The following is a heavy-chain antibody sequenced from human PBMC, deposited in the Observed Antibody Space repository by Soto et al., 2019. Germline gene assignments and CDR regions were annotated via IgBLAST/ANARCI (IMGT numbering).Heavy chain of an antibody. CDR1: GGSISSSSYY. Sequence: SETLSLTCTVSGGSISSSSYYWGWVRQPPGKGLEWIGSIYYSGSTYYNPSLKSRVTISVDTSKNQFSLKLSSVTAADTAVYYCASLAAVAGPTAPWGQGTLVTVSS. D-gene: IGHD6-19*01. CDR3: ASLAAVAGPTAP. CDR2: IYYSGST. J-gene: IGHJ5*02. V-gene: IGHV4-39*01.